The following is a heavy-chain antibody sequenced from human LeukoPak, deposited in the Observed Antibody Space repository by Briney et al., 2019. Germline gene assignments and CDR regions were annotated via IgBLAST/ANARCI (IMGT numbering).Heavy chain of an antibody. V-gene: IGHV3-7*03. CDR3: ARGGGLDV. J-gene: IGHJ6*02. D-gene: IGHD3-16*01. CDR1: GFTFSSYW. Sequence: GGSLRLSCAASGFTFSSYWMNWARQARGKGLEWVASINHNGNVNYYVDSVKGRFTISRDNAKNSLYLQMSNLRAEDTAVYFCARGGGLDVWGQGATVTVSS. CDR2: INHNGNVN.